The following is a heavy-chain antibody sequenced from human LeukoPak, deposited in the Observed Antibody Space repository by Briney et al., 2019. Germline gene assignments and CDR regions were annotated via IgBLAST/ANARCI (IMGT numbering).Heavy chain of an antibody. D-gene: IGHD3-10*01. CDR3: ARATRGVTPPRRRYAFDI. Sequence: SETLSLTCAVSGGSFSGYYWSWIRQPPGKGLEWIGEINHSGSTNYNPSLKSRVTISVDTSKNQFSLKLSSVTAADTAVYYCARATRGVTPPRRRYAFDIWGQGTMVTVSS. V-gene: IGHV4-34*01. CDR2: INHSGST. CDR1: GGSFSGYY. J-gene: IGHJ3*02.